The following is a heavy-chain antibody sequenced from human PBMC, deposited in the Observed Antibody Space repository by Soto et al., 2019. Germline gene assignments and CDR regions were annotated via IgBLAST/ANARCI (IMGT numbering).Heavy chain of an antibody. V-gene: IGHV3-7*01. Sequence: EVQLVESGGGLVQPGGSLRLSCAASGFRFTNSWMSWVRQAPGKGLEWVAHINQDGSQKYYVDSVKGRFTISRDNAKSSLYLQMNSLRAEDTAVYYCATWADAVDEDQFHHWGQGTLVSVSS. CDR2: INQDGSQK. D-gene: IGHD2-2*01. CDR3: ATWADAVDEDQFHH. CDR1: GFRFTNSW. J-gene: IGHJ1*01.